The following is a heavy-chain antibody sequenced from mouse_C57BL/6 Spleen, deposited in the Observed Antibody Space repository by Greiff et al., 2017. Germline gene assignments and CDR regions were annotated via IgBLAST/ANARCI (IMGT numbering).Heavy chain of an antibody. D-gene: IGHD1-1*01. CDR1: GYAFTNYL. Sequence: VKLMESGAELVRPGTSVKVSCKASGYAFTNYLIEWVKQRPGQGLAWIGVITPGSGGTNYNEKFKGKATLTADKSSSTAYMQLSSLTSEDSAVYFCARGGITTVVAPYWYFDVGGTGTTVTVSS. CDR3: ARGGITTVVAPYWYFDV. CDR2: ITPGSGGT. V-gene: IGHV1-54*01. J-gene: IGHJ1*03.